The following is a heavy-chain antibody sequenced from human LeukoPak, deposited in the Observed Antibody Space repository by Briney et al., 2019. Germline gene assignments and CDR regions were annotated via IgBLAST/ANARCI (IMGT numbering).Heavy chain of an antibody. Sequence: ASVKVSCKASGYTFTSYDINWVRQATGQGLEWMGWMNPNSGNTGYAQKFQGRVTMTRNTSISTAYMELSSLRSEDTAVYYCAVEDTAMASDAFDIWGQGTMVTVSS. J-gene: IGHJ3*02. D-gene: IGHD5-18*01. CDR2: MNPNSGNT. CDR1: GYTFTSYD. CDR3: AVEDTAMASDAFDI. V-gene: IGHV1-8*01.